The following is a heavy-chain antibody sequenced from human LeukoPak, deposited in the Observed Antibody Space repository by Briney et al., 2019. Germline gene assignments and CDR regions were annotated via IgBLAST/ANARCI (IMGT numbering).Heavy chain of an antibody. CDR3: AKDFPVVVILDKYDAFDI. Sequence: PGGSLRLSCAASGFTFSSYGMHWVRQAPGKGLEWVAFIRYDGSNKYYAVSVKGRFTISRDNSKNTLYLQMNSLRAEDTAVYYCAKDFPVVVILDKYDAFDIWGQGTMVTVSS. V-gene: IGHV3-30*02. CDR1: GFTFSSYG. D-gene: IGHD3-22*01. J-gene: IGHJ3*02. CDR2: IRYDGSNK.